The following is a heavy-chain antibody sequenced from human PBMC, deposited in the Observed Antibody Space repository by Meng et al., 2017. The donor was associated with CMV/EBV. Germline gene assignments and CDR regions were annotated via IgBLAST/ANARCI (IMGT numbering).Heavy chain of an antibody. CDR1: GFTFSSYW. CDR3: ARAPLGRYCSNTICYFGGPV. CDR2: INSDGSST. J-gene: IGHJ6*02. V-gene: IGHV3-74*01. Sequence: GGSLRLSCAASGFTFSSYWMHWVRQAPGKGLVWVSRINSDGSSTSYADSVKGRFTISRDNAKNTLYLQMNSLRAEDTAVYYCARAPLGRYCSNTICYFGGPVWGQGTTVTVSS. D-gene: IGHD2-2*01.